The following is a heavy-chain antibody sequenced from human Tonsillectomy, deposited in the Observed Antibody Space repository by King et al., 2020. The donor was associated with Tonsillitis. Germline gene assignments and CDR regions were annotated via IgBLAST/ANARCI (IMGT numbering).Heavy chain of an antibody. D-gene: IGHD2-2*01. V-gene: IGHV3-23*03. CDR1: GFTFRSYA. Sequence: VQLVESGGGLVQPGGSLRLSCAASGFTFRSYAMSWVRQAPGKGLEWVSVIYTGGSSTYYADSVKGRFTISRDNSKNTLYLQMNSLRAEDTAVYYCAKGYCSNTSCAGAFDIWGQGTMVTVSS. CDR3: AKGYCSNTSCAGAFDI. CDR2: IYTGGSST. J-gene: IGHJ3*02.